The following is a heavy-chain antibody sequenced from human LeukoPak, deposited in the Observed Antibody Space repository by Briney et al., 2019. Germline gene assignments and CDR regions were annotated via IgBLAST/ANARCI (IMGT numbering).Heavy chain of an antibody. V-gene: IGHV3-21*01. CDR3: ASASGDTSGWYNDAFDI. J-gene: IGHJ3*02. D-gene: IGHD6-19*01. CDR1: GFTFSSYS. CDR2: ISSSSSYI. Sequence: PGGSLRLSCAASGFTFSSYSMNWVRQAPGKGLEWVSSISSSSSYIYYADSVKGRFTISRDNSKNSLYLQMNSLRAEDTAVYYCASASGDTSGWYNDAFDIWGQGKMVTVSS.